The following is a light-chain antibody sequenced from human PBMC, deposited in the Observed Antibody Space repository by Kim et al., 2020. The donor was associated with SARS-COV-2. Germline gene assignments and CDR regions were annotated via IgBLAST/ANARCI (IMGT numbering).Light chain of an antibody. CDR2: AAS. V-gene: IGKV1-27*01. CDR1: QDNDNS. CDR3: QKYNSAPLT. J-gene: IGKJ1*01. Sequence: YVGRSVTITRRATQDNDNSLAWYQNKPGKVRQVLIYAASTWQSGLQSRFSGSGHGTEFTLTICSLQTEDVASYYCQKYNSAPLTFGPGTKVESK.